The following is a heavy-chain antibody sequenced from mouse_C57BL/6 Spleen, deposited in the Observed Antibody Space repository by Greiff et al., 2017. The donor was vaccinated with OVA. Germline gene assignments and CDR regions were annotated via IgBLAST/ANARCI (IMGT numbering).Heavy chain of an antibody. Sequence: VQLQQSGPELVKPGDSVKISCKASGYTFTDYNMDWVKQSHGKSLEWIGDINPNNGGTIYNQKFKGKATLTVAKSSSTAYMELRSLTSEDTAVYYWARRYYGSSYGYFDVWGTGTTVTVSS. CDR2: INPNNGGT. CDR3: ARRYYGSSYGYFDV. J-gene: IGHJ1*03. D-gene: IGHD1-1*01. V-gene: IGHV1-18*01. CDR1: GYTFTDYN.